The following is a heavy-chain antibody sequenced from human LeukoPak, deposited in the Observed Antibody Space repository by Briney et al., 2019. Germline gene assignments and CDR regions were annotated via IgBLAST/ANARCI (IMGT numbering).Heavy chain of an antibody. D-gene: IGHD6-13*01. CDR1: GGTFSSYA. J-gene: IGHJ4*02. Sequence: GASVKVSCKASGGTFSSYAISWVRQAPGQGLEWMGGIIPIFGTANYAQKFQGRVTITTDESTSTAYMELSSLRSEDTAVYYCARVLAAAGTSDYWGQGTLVTVSS. CDR2: IIPIFGTA. V-gene: IGHV1-69*05. CDR3: ARVLAAAGTSDY.